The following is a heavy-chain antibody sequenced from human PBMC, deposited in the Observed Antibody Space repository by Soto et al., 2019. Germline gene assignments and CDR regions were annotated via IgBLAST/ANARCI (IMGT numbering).Heavy chain of an antibody. CDR2: ISTAGSTT. J-gene: IGHJ3*02. Sequence: GGSLRLSCAASGFTSSSFVMNWVRQAPGKGLEWVAYISTAGSTTFYGDSVKGRFTISRDNAKNSLTLQMNSLREDDTAVYYCARDQSLDTWVQGTVVTDS. CDR1: GFTSSSFV. CDR3: ARDQSLDT. V-gene: IGHV3-48*02.